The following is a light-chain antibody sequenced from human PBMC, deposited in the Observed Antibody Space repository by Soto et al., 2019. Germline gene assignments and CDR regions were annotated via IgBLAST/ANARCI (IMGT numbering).Light chain of an antibody. V-gene: IGKV3-20*01. CDR1: QSVSSSY. CDR2: GAS. CDR3: QQHGSSPPIP. Sequence: EIVLTQSPGTLSLSPGERATLSCRASQSVSSSYLAWYQQKPGQAPRLLIYGASSRATGIPDRFSGSGSGTDFPLPIRRRELKDFEVYYCQQHGSSPPIPSAQGTRLEIK. J-gene: IGKJ5*01.